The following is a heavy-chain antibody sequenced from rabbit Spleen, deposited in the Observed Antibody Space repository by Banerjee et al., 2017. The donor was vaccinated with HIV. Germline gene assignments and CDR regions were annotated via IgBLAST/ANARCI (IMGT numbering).Heavy chain of an antibody. J-gene: IGHJ4*01. CDR1: GFDFSSYG. CDR2: IDPIFGST. Sequence: QEQLVESGGGLVQPEGSLKLSCKASGFDFSSYGVSWVRQPPGKGLEWIRYIDPIFGSTYYASWVNGRFTVSSHNAQNTLYLQLNSLTAADMATYFCARDTINMAGYDFDLWGPGTLVTVS. CDR3: ARDTINMAGYDFDL. V-gene: IGHV1S47*01. D-gene: IGHD6-1*01.